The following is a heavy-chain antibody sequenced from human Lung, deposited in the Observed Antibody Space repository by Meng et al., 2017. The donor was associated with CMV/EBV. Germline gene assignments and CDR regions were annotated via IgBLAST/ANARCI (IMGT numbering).Heavy chain of an antibody. Sequence: GQREESGPGLVKPSGTQSRTCAVSGGSISSSNWWSWVRQPPGKGLEWIGEIYHSGSTNYNPSLKSRVTISVDKSKNQFSLKLSSVTAADTAVYYCASFPPPGKQWLVTDYWGQGTLVTVSS. V-gene: IGHV4-4*02. CDR2: IYHSGST. CDR3: ASFPPPGKQWLVTDY. D-gene: IGHD6-19*01. CDR1: GGSISSSNW. J-gene: IGHJ4*02.